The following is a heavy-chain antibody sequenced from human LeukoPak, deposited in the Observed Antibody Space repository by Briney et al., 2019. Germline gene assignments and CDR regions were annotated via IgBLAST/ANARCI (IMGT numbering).Heavy chain of an antibody. Sequence: ASVKVSCKASGYTFTGYYMHWVRQAPGQGLEWMGWINPNSGGTNYAQKFQGWVTMTRDTSISTAYMELSRLRSDDTAVYYRARGGLVGATGAVDYGAQGTLVTVSS. CDR2: INPNSGGT. J-gene: IGHJ4*02. D-gene: IGHD1-26*01. V-gene: IGHV1-2*04. CDR3: ARGGLVGATGAVDY. CDR1: GYTFTGYY.